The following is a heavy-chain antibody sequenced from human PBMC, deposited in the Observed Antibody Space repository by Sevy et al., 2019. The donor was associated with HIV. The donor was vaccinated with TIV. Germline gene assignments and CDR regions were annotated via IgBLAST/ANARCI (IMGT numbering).Heavy chain of an antibody. CDR3: ARVGYDFWSGYPLDV. D-gene: IGHD3-3*01. CDR1: GFTVSSNY. CDR2: IYSGGST. J-gene: IGHJ6*02. V-gene: IGHV3-66*01. Sequence: GGSLRLSCAASGFTVSSNYMSWVRRAPGKGLEWVSVIYSGGSTYYADSVKGRITISRDNSKNTLYLQMNSLRAEDTAVYYCARVGYDFWSGYPLDVWGQGTTVTVSS.